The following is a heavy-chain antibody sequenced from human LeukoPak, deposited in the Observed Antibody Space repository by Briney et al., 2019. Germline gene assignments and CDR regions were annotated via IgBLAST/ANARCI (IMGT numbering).Heavy chain of an antibody. D-gene: IGHD5-12*01. CDR3: TTKVIRGNSGDDYDD. Sequence: GGSLRLSCAASGFTFSSSWMHWVRQAPGKGLVWVSRITRDGSSTTYADSVKGRFTTSRDNAKNTLYLQMNSLRAEDTAVYYCTTKVIRGNSGDDYDDWGQGTLVTVSS. J-gene: IGHJ4*02. CDR2: ITRDGSST. CDR1: GFTFSSSW. V-gene: IGHV3-74*01.